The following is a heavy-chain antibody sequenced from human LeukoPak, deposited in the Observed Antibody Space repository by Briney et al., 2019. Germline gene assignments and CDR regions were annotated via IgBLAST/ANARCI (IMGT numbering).Heavy chain of an antibody. J-gene: IGHJ4*02. CDR1: GGSMTISTDY. CDR3: ARLWYLPQYYFDY. Sequence: SETLSLTCTVSGGSMTISTDYWAWVRQPPGQGLEWIVAIHFTGKTYYNVPLKSRVTISIDTSKNQFSLNLTTVTAADTAVYYCARLWYLPQYYFDYWGLGTLVTVSS. V-gene: IGHV4-39*01. D-gene: IGHD6-13*01. CDR2: IHFTGKT.